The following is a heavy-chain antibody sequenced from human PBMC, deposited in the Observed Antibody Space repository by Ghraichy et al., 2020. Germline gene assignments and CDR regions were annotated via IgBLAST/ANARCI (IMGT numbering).Heavy chain of an antibody. CDR2: ISGSGGST. J-gene: IGHJ4*02. D-gene: IGHD3-10*01. V-gene: IGHV3-23*01. CDR1: GFTFSSYA. CDR3: AKDLFLGAQLDY. Sequence: ESLNISCAASGFTFSSYAMSWVRQAPGKGLEWVSAISGSGGSTYYADSVKGRFTISRDNSKNTLYLQMNSLRAEDTAVYYCAKDLFLGAQLDYWGQGTLVTVSS.